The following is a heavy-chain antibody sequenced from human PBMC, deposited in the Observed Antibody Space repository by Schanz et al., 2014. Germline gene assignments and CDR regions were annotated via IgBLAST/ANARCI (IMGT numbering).Heavy chain of an antibody. J-gene: IGHJ2*01. CDR3: VRVPARDVSFDL. CDR1: GYTFTSYG. V-gene: IGHV1-18*01. Sequence: QVQLVQSGAEVKKPGASVKVSCKASGYTFTSYGISWVRQAPGQGLEWLGWIRPDNGHTTYSQKVRDRVIFTTDTYANTAYMELRSLRYDDTAHYYCVRVPARDVSFDLWGRGTLVTVSS. CDR2: IRPDNGHT.